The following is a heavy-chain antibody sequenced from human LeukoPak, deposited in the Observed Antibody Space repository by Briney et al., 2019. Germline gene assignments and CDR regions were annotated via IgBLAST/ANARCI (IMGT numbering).Heavy chain of an antibody. J-gene: IGHJ4*02. CDR1: GLTFSGYW. Sequence: GGSLRLSCAASGLTFSGYWMNWVRQATGKGLEWVASIKPDGSEKYYVDSVKGRFTISRDNAKKSLYLQMTSLRDEDTAVYYCARGSGDYSGQGTLVTVSS. CDR2: IKPDGSEK. CDR3: ARGSGDY. V-gene: IGHV3-7*04.